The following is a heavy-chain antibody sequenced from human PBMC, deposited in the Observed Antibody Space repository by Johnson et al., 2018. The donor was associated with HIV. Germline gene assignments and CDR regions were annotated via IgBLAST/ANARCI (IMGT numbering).Heavy chain of an antibody. D-gene: IGHD1-26*01. J-gene: IGHJ3*02. CDR1: GFPFSDYY. CDR2: ISSSGSTI. Sequence: VQLVESGGGVVRPGGSLRLSCAASGFPFSDYYMSWIRQAPGKGLEWVSYISSSGSTIYYADSVKGRFTISRDNAKNSLYLQMNSLRAEDTAVYYCAKGEELQADYEAFDIWGQGTMVTVSS. V-gene: IGHV3-11*04. CDR3: AKGEELQADYEAFDI.